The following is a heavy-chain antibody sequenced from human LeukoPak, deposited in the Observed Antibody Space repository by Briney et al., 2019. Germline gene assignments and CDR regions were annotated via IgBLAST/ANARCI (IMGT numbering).Heavy chain of an antibody. D-gene: IGHD3-3*01. CDR2: VNHSGST. CDR1: GGSFSGYY. CDR3: ARGRITIFGVVIPLDY. J-gene: IGHJ4*02. V-gene: IGHV4-34*01. Sequence: KPSETLSLSCAGYGGSFSGYYWSWIRQPPGKGLEWIGEVNHSGSTNYTPSLKSRVTISVDTSKNQFSLKLSSVTAADTAVYYCARGRITIFGVVIPLDYWGQGTLVTVSS.